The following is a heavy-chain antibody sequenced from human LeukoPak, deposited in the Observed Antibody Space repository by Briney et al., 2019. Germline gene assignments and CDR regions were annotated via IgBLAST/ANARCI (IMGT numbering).Heavy chain of an antibody. CDR3: AKGKESSSGWYLGAEYYGMDV. CDR2: FYSGGST. D-gene: IGHD6-19*01. Sequence: PGGSLRLSCAASGFPVSSNYLGWARPAPGKGLEGVPVFYSGGSTYYADSVKGRFPTSRNNSTSTLYPQMSALRAENRAVYYCAKGKESSSGWYLGAEYYGMDVWAKGPRSPSP. V-gene: IGHV3-53*01. J-gene: IGHJ6*02. CDR1: GFPVSSNY.